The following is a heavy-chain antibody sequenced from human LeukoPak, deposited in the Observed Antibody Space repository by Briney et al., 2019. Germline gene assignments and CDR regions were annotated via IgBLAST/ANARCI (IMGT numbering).Heavy chain of an antibody. CDR3: AKFSSSRNFDY. D-gene: IGHD6-13*01. J-gene: IGHJ4*02. CDR2: ISGSGGST. CDR1: GFTLSSYA. V-gene: IGHV3-23*01. Sequence: GGSLRLSCAASGFTLSSYAMSRVRQAPGKGLEWVSGISGSGGSTYYADSVKGRFTISRDNSKNTLYLQMNSLRGEDTAVYYCAKFSSSRNFDYWGQGTLVTVSS.